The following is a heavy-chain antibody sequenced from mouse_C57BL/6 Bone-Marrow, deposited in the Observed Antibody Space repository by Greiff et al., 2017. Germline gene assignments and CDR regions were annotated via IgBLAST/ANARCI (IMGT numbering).Heavy chain of an antibody. J-gene: IGHJ3*01. CDR3: AIGGDSNCFAY. CDR1: GYTFTSYW. D-gene: IGHD2-5*01. Sequence: QVQLQQPGAELVKPGASVKVSCKASGYTFTSYWMHWVKQRPGQGLEWIGRIHPSDSDTNYNQKFKGKATLTVDKSSSTAYMQLSSRNSEESAVYDCAIGGDSNCFAYWGQGTLVTVSA. CDR2: IHPSDSDT. V-gene: IGHV1-74*01.